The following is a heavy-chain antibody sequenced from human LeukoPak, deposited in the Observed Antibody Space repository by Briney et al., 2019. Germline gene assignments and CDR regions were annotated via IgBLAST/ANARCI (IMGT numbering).Heavy chain of an antibody. Sequence: GGSLRLSCAASGFTVNSDFMSWVRQAPGKGLEWVAVISYDGSNKYYADSVKGRFTISRDNSKNTVYLQMNSLRAEDTAVYYCAKDREGTTFDNWGQGTLVTVSS. V-gene: IGHV3-30*18. CDR3: AKDREGTTFDN. CDR2: ISYDGSNK. CDR1: GFTVNSDF. D-gene: IGHD1-7*01. J-gene: IGHJ4*02.